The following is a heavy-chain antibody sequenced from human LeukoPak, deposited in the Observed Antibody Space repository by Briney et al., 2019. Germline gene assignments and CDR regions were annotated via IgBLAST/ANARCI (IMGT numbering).Heavy chain of an antibody. V-gene: IGHV3-64D*06. Sequence: PGGSLRLSCTASGFTFSSYEMNWVRQAPGKGLEYVSAISSNGGSTYYADSVKGRFTISRDNSRNTLHLQMSSLRVEDTAVYCCVKDSSSGSYFDYWGQGTLVTVSS. CDR2: ISSNGGST. CDR1: GFTFSSYE. D-gene: IGHD3-10*01. CDR3: VKDSSSGSYFDY. J-gene: IGHJ4*02.